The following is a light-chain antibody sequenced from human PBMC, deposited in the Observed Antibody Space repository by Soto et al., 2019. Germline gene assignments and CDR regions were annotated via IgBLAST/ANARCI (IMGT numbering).Light chain of an antibody. CDR2: DNS. V-gene: IGLV1-40*01. J-gene: IGLJ2*01. CDR1: SSNIGAGYD. Sequence: QSVLPQPPSVSGAPGRRVTISCTGSSSNIGAGYDVHWYQQLPGTAPTLLIYDNSNRPSGVPDRFSGSKSGTSASLAITGLQAEDEADYYCQSYDSSLSGSVFGGGTKLTVL. CDR3: QSYDSSLSGSV.